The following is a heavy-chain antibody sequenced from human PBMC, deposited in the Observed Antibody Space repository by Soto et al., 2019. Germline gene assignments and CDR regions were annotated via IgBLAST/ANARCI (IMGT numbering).Heavy chain of an antibody. J-gene: IGHJ5*02. V-gene: IGHV4-31*03. CDR1: GGSISSGGYY. Sequence: QVQLQESGPGLVKPSQTLSLTCTVSGGSISSGGYYWSWIRQHPGKGLEWIGYMFYSGSTYYNPSLKSRVTISVDTSKNQFSLTLSSVTAADTAVYYCARVSLGYYGSGSYPTWFDPWGQGTLVTVSS. D-gene: IGHD3-10*01. CDR3: ARVSLGYYGSGSYPTWFDP. CDR2: MFYSGST.